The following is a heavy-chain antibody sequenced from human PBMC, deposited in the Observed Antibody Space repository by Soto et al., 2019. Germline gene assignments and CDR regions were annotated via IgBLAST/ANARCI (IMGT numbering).Heavy chain of an antibody. Sequence: GGSLRLSCAASGFTFSSYWMHWVRQAPGKGLVWVSRINSDGSSTSYADSVKGRFTISRDNAKNTLYLQMNSLRAEDTAVYYCARDGRQLWVYYYGMDVWGQGTTVTVSS. CDR1: GFTFSSYW. CDR3: ARDGRQLWVYYYGMDV. D-gene: IGHD5-18*01. V-gene: IGHV3-74*01. CDR2: INSDGSST. J-gene: IGHJ6*02.